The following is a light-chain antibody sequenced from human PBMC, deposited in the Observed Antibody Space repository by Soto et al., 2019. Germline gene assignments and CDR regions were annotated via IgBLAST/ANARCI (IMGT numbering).Light chain of an antibody. V-gene: IGKV3-20*01. CDR1: QSVSSSY. J-gene: IGKJ1*01. CDR2: GAS. Sequence: IVLTQSPGTLSLSPGERDTLSCRASQSVSSSYLAWYQQKPGQAPRLLIYGASRRATGIPDRFSGSGSGTDFTLTISRLEPEDFAVYYCQHYGSSPRTFGQGTKVDIK. CDR3: QHYGSSPRT.